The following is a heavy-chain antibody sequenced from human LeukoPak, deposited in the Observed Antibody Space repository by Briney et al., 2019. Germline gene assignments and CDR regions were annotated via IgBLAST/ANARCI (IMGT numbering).Heavy chain of an antibody. V-gene: IGHV3-30*18. CDR2: ISYDGSNK. CDR3: AKVPAYSGYDYGDYFDY. Sequence: PGRSLRLSCAASGFTFSSYGMPWVRQAPGKGLEWVAVISYDGSNKYYADSVKGRFTISRDNSKNTLYLQMNSLRAEDTAVYYCAKVPAYSGYDYGDYFDYWGQGTLVTVSS. CDR1: GFTFSSYG. J-gene: IGHJ4*02. D-gene: IGHD5-12*01.